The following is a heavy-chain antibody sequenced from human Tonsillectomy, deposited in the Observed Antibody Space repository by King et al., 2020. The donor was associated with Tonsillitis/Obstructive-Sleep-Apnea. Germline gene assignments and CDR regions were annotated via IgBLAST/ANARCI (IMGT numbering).Heavy chain of an antibody. J-gene: IGHJ3*02. CDR1: GGSISSYY. Sequence: QLQESGPGLVKPSETLSLTCTVSGGSISSYYWSWIRQPPGKGLEWIGYIYHSGSTNYNPSLKRRVTISVDTSKNQFSLKLSSVTAADTAVYYCARDMVLEAGGDAFDIWGQGTMVTVSS. CDR3: ARDMVLEAGGDAFDI. D-gene: IGHD2-8*01. CDR2: IYHSGST. V-gene: IGHV4-59*01.